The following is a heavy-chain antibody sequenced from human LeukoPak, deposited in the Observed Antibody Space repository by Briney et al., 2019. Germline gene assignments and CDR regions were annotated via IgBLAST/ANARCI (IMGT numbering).Heavy chain of an antibody. Sequence: SETLSLTCTVSGGSISSYYWSWIRQPPGKGLEWIGYIYHSGSTYYNPSLKSRVTISVDRSKNQFSLKLSSVTAADTAVYYCARVVGRRSYYAPYNWFDPWGQGTLVTVSS. CDR3: ARVVGRRSYYAPYNWFDP. CDR2: IYHSGST. CDR1: GGSISSYY. V-gene: IGHV4-59*12. D-gene: IGHD2/OR15-2a*01. J-gene: IGHJ5*02.